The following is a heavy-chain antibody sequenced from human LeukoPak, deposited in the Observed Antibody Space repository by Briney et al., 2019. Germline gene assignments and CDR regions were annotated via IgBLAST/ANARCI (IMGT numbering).Heavy chain of an antibody. CDR1: GGSFSGYY. Sequence: ASETLSLTCAVYGGSFSGYYWSWIRQPPGKGLEWIGEINHSGSTNYNPSLKSRVTISEDTSKNQFSLKLSSVTAADTAVYYCAREEGIIAVAGTSHPFDYWGQGTLVTVSS. CDR3: AREEGIIAVAGTSHPFDY. V-gene: IGHV4-34*01. J-gene: IGHJ4*02. CDR2: INHSGST. D-gene: IGHD6-19*01.